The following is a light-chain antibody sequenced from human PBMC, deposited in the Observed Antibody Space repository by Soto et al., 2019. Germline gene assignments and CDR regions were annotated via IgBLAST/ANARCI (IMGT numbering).Light chain of an antibody. CDR2: DVS. V-gene: IGLV2-11*01. CDR3: CSYAGSYTVV. Sequence: QSALTQPPSASGSPGQSVTISCTGTSGDIGGYNAVSWFQQNPGNAPKLLIYDVSKRPSGVPDRFSGSKSGNTASLTISGLQAEDEADYYCCSYAGSYTVVFGGGTKLTVL. J-gene: IGLJ2*01. CDR1: SGDIGGYNA.